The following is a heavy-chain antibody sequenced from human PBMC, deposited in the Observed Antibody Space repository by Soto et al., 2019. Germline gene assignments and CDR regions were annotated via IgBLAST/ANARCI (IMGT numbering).Heavy chain of an antibody. J-gene: IGHJ4*02. Sequence: PWGSLRLSCAASGFPFSSYWMHWVRQAPGEGLLWVSRINVDGSMITYADSVKGRFTISRDNAKNTLYLQMNSLRAEDTAVYYCARDSVGSSWPPPCEYWGQGTLVIVSS. CDR3: ARDSVGSSWPPPCEY. V-gene: IGHV3-74*01. CDR2: INVDGSMI. CDR1: GFPFSSYW. D-gene: IGHD6-13*01.